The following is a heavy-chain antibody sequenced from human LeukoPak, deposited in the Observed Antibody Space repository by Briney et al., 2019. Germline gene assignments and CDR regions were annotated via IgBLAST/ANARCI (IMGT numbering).Heavy chain of an antibody. V-gene: IGHV3-23*01. Sequence: GGSLRLSCAASGFTFSSYAMSWVRQAPGKGLQWVSAISGSGDRTYYADSVKGRFTISRDNSKNTVYLQMNSLRAEDTAVYYCAKQGYSTSWLYFDYWGPGTLVTVSS. CDR1: GFTFSSYA. J-gene: IGHJ4*02. CDR2: ISGSGDRT. D-gene: IGHD6-13*01. CDR3: AKQGYSTSWLYFDY.